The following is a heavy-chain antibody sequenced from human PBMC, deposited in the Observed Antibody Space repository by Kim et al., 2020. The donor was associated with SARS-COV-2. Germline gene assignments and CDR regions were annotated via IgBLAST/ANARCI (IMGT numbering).Heavy chain of an antibody. Sequence: GGSLRLSCAASGFSFGDYYMTWIRQTPGKGLEWIAHISSSGVPIYFADSVKGRFTISRDNAKNSLYLQISRLRDDDTAEYFCGTPPDGAYCCGVAYWG. CDR1: GFSFGDYY. J-gene: IGHJ4*01. D-gene: IGHD6-19*01. CDR3: GTPPDGAYCCGVAY. V-gene: IGHV3-11*01. CDR2: ISSSGVPI.